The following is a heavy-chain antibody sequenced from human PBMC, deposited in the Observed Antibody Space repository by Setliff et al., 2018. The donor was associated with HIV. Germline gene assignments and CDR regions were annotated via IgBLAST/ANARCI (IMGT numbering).Heavy chain of an antibody. D-gene: IGHD4-17*01. V-gene: IGHV3-74*01. CDR2: INSDRITT. J-gene: IGHJ3*01. CDR3: AREDVTTSGLDL. Sequence: LRLSCAGSGFSFSSHWMHWVRQAPGKGLVWVSRINSDRITTAYADSVKGRFTISRDNGKSTLYLQMNSLRVEDTAVYYCAREDVTTSGLDLWGRGTMVTVSS. CDR1: GFSFSSHW.